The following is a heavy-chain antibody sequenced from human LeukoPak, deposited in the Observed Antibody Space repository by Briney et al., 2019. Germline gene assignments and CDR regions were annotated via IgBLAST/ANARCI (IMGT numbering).Heavy chain of an antibody. CDR2: IKGDGSST. D-gene: IGHD4-23*01. CDR1: GFTFSSFW. Sequence: GWSLRLSCAASGFTFSSFWMHWVRQAPGKGLVWVSRIKGDGSSTSYADSVKGRFTISRDNAKNTLYLQMNSLRAEDTAVYYCARDLDYGGYSNFEYWGQGTLVTVSS. CDR3: ARDLDYGGYSNFEY. V-gene: IGHV3-74*01. J-gene: IGHJ4*02.